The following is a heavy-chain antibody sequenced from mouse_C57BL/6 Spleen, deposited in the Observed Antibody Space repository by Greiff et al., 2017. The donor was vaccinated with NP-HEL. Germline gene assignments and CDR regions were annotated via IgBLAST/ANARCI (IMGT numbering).Heavy chain of an antibody. D-gene: IGHD2-5*01. CDR3: ATYYSNFDWYFDV. Sequence: VKLMESGPGLVAPSQSLSITCTVSGFSLTSYAISWVRQPPGKGLEWLGVIWTGGGTNYNSDLKSRLSISKDNSKSQVFLKMNSLQTDDTARYYCATYYSNFDWYFDVWGTGTTVTVSS. CDR1: GFSLTSYA. J-gene: IGHJ1*03. V-gene: IGHV2-9-1*01. CDR2: IWTGGGT.